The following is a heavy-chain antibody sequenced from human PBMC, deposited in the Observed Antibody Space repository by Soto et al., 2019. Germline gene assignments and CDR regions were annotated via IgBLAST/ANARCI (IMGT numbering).Heavy chain of an antibody. CDR1: GGSISSSSYY. Sequence: SETLSLTCTVSGGSISSSSYYWGWIRQPPWKGLEWIGSIYYSGSTYYNPSLKSRVTISVDTSKNRFSLKLSSVTAADTAVYYCARPLAGTGYYYYYGMDVWGQGTTVTVSS. J-gene: IGHJ6*02. CDR3: ARPLAGTGYYYYYGMDV. CDR2: IYYSGST. D-gene: IGHD6-19*01. V-gene: IGHV4-39*01.